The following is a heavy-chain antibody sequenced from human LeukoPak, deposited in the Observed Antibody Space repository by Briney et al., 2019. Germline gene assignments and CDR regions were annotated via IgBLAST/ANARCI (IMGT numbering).Heavy chain of an antibody. CDR2: ISSSSSTI. D-gene: IGHD3-9*01. CDR1: GFTFSSYS. CDR3: ARDFLDIFAGSLPYYFDY. J-gene: IGHJ4*02. Sequence: QSGGSLRLSCAASGFTFSSYSMNWVRQAPGKGLEWVSYISSSSSTIYYADSVKGRFTISRDNAKNSLYLQLNSLRAEDTAVYYCARDFLDIFAGSLPYYFDYWGQGTLVTGSS. V-gene: IGHV3-48*01.